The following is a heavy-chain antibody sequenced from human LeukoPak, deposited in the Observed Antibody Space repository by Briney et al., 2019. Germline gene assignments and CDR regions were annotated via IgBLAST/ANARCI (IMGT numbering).Heavy chain of an antibody. D-gene: IGHD4/OR15-4a*01. CDR1: GFSLSMNGVG. V-gene: IGHV2-5*01. J-gene: IGHJ3*02. CDR3: VHSGPNGKLDVYHI. CDR2: IYWNDEK. Sequence: SGPTLVKPTQTLTLTSTFSGFSLSMNGVGVGWIRQPPVKALEWLSLIYWNDEKRYISSLKSRLTITKDTSKKQVALTMTNMSPVDTATYYCVHSGPNGKLDVYHIWGRGTMVTVSS.